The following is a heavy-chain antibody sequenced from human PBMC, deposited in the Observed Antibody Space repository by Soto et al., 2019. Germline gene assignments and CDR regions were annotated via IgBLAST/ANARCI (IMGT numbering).Heavy chain of an antibody. V-gene: IGHV3-30-3*01. Sequence: QVQLVESGGGVVQPGGSLRLSCAASGFTFRNHAMHWVRQAPGKGLECLAFIAYDGSNAFYRDSVNGRFTISRDNSKNTLDLHMNRLRSEDTGVYCCARGDPEDILVLVGPRPGEYGIDIWGQGTTVTVSS. CDR2: IAYDGSNA. D-gene: IGHD2-15*01. J-gene: IGHJ6*02. CDR3: ARGDPEDILVLVGPRPGEYGIDI. CDR1: GFTFRNHA.